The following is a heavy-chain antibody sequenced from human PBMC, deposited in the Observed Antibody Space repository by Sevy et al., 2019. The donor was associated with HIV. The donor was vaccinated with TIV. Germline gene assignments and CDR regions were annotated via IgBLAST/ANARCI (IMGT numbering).Heavy chain of an antibody. CDR1: GFIFSYYG. Sequence: GGSLRLSCAASGFIFSYYGMHWVRQAPGKGLEWVAVIWYDGSNTIYADSVKGGFTISRDNSKNILYLQMNSLRDEDTAVYYCARDPHEIMLSGSYYLYWGQGTRVTVSS. V-gene: IGHV3-33*01. CDR3: ARDPHEIMLSGSYYLY. D-gene: IGHD1-26*01. J-gene: IGHJ4*02. CDR2: IWYDGSNT.